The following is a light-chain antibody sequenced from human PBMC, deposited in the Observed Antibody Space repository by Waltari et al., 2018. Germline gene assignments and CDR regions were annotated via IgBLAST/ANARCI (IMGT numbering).Light chain of an antibody. CDR1: SSDIGGYNY. CDR2: EVT. J-gene: IGLJ1*01. Sequence: QSALTQPPSASGSPGQSVTISCTGTSSDIGGYNYLSWYQKHPGKAPKLLIYEVTQRPSGVPDRFSGSKSGNTASLTVSGLQTEDEADYYCASYAGSNNYVFGTGTKVTVL. CDR3: ASYAGSNNYV. V-gene: IGLV2-8*01.